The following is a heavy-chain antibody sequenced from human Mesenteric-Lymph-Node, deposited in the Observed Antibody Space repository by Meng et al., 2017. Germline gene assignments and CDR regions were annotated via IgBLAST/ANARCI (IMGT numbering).Heavy chain of an antibody. CDR1: GGSFSGYY. CDR3: ARHQRWLKSEGGFNY. D-gene: IGHD4-23*01. V-gene: IGHV4-34*01. J-gene: IGHJ4*02. Sequence: VELQQWGAGLLKPSETLSLTCAVYGGSFSGYYWSWIRQPPGKGLEWIGEINHSGSTNYNPSLKCRVTISVDTSKNQFSLKLSSVTAADTAVYYCARHQRWLKSEGGFNYWGQGTLVTVSS. CDR2: INHSGST.